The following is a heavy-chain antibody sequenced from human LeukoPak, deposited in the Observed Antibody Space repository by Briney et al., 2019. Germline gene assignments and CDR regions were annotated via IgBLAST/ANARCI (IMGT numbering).Heavy chain of an antibody. V-gene: IGHV4-59*01. CDR1: GGSISPYY. D-gene: IGHD5-12*01. CDR2: IYYSGST. CDR3: AREVVSLSHVALDY. J-gene: IGHJ4*02. Sequence: PSETLSLTCTVSGGSISPYYWSWIRQPPGKGLEWIGYIYYSGSTNYNPSLKSRVTISLDTSKNQFSLQLSSVTAADTAVYFCAREVVSLSHVALDYWGQGTLVTVSS.